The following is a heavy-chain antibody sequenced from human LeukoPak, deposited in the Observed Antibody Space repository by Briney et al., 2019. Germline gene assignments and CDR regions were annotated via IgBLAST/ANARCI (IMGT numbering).Heavy chain of an antibody. Sequence: PSETLSLTCTVSGGSIINNGYYWNWVRQLSGKGLEWIGNIYHSGRTFYNPSLKTRLTITVDTSKNQFSLKLTSVTAADTAVYYCARYFYGSGGPRQEFDYWGQGILVAVSS. D-gene: IGHD3-10*01. V-gene: IGHV4-31*03. CDR1: GGSIINNGYY. CDR3: ARYFYGSGGPRQEFDY. J-gene: IGHJ4*02. CDR2: IYHSGRT.